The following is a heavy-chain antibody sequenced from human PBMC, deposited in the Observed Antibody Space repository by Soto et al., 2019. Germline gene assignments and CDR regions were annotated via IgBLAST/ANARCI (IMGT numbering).Heavy chain of an antibody. CDR2: MNPNSGNT. CDR1: GYTFTSYD. CDR3: ARGLPSIVVVVAATDFDY. J-gene: IGHJ4*02. D-gene: IGHD2-15*01. V-gene: IGHV1-8*01. Sequence: QVQLVQSGAEVKKPGASVNVSCKASGYTFTSYDINWVRQATGQGLEWMGWMNPNSGNTGYAQKFQGRVTMTRNTSISTAYMELSSLRSEDTAVYYCARGLPSIVVVVAATDFDYWGQGTLVTVSS.